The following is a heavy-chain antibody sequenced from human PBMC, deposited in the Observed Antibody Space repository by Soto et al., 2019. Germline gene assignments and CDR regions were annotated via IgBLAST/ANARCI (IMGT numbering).Heavy chain of an antibody. CDR3: ARCYCSVGSCYTCWHFDL. CDR1: GYTFMNYA. CDR2: ISPSTGNT. J-gene: IGHJ2*01. Sequence: QVQLVQSGAEVKEPGASVKLSCQASGYTFMNYAISWVRQAPGQGLEWMCWISPSTGNTDQAQNFQDRVTMTLSTSTNTANIELRTLRSDDSDVYYCARCYCSVGSCYTCWHFDLWGRGTMVTVSS. D-gene: IGHD2-15*01. V-gene: IGHV1-18*01.